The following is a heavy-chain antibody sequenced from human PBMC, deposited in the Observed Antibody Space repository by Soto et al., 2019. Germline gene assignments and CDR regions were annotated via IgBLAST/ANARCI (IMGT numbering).Heavy chain of an antibody. CDR1: GYTFSSYG. CDR3: ARDLIAVRPGWFDP. Sequence: QVQLVQSGAEVKKPGASVKVSCKASGYTFSSYGISWVRQAPGQGLEWMGWISDYNGNTNYAQKLQGRVTMTTVTFTSTAYMELRSLRSDDTAVYYCARDLIAVRPGWFDPWGQGTLVTVSS. CDR2: ISDYNGNT. V-gene: IGHV1-18*01. D-gene: IGHD6-6*01. J-gene: IGHJ5*02.